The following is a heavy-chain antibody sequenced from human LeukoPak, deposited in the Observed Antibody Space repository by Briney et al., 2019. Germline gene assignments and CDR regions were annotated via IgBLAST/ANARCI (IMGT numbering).Heavy chain of an antibody. D-gene: IGHD6-13*01. CDR1: GGTFSSYA. J-gene: IGHJ4*02. V-gene: IGHV1-69*04. CDR3: AREVFAAAGTVY. Sequence: ASVEVSCKASGGTFSSYAISWVRQAPGQGLEWMGRIIPILGIANYAQKFQGRVTITADKSTSTAYMELSSLRSEDTAVYYCAREVFAAAGTVYWGQGTLVTVSS. CDR2: IIPILGIA.